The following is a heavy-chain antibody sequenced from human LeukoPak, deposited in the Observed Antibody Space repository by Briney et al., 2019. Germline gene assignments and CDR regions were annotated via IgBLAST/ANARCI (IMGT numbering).Heavy chain of an antibody. CDR1: GFTFSTYS. CDR3: ARRYCSSTSCYKGHDY. D-gene: IGHD2-2*02. V-gene: IGHV3-21*01. CDR2: ISSSSSSI. Sequence: GGSLGLSCAASGFTFSTYSMNWVRQAPGKGLEWVSSISSSSSSIYYADSVKGRFTISRDNAKNSLYLQMNSLRAEDTAVYYCARRYCSSTSCYKGHDYWGQGTLVTVTS. J-gene: IGHJ4*02.